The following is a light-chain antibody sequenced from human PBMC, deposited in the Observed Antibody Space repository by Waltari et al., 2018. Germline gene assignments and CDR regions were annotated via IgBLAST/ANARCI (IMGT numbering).Light chain of an antibody. Sequence: DIVMTQSPDFLAVSLGERATINCKSSQSLFSTSNSKTYISWYQQKPGQPPKLLIYWPSTRGSGVPDRFSGSGSGTDFTLTISSLQAEDVAVYYCHHYYIPPLTFGQGTRLEIK. CDR3: HHYYIPPLT. V-gene: IGKV4-1*01. CDR1: QSLFSTSNSKTY. CDR2: WPS. J-gene: IGKJ5*01.